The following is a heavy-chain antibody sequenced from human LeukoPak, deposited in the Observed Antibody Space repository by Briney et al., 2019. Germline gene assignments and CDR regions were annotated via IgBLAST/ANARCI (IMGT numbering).Heavy chain of an antibody. J-gene: IGHJ4*02. D-gene: IGHD3-10*01. Sequence: MTSETLSLTCAIYGGSFSGYYWSWIRQPPGKGLEWIAEINHGGSTKCNPSLKSRVTISLDTSKNQFSLKLTSVTAADTAVYYCVRHGNTLGSGTNFDNWGQGTLVTVSS. CDR1: GGSFSGYY. CDR3: VRHGNTLGSGTNFDN. V-gene: IGHV4-34*01. CDR2: INHGGST.